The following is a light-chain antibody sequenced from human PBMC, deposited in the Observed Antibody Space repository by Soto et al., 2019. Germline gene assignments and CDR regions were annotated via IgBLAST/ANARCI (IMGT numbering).Light chain of an antibody. CDR2: EVS. V-gene: IGLV2-14*01. Sequence: QSVLTQPASVSGSPGQSITISCPGTSSDGGGYNYVSWYQQHPGKAPKLMIYEVSYRPSGVSNRFSGSKSDNTASLTISGLQAEDEADYYCSSYTSFSTYVFGTGTKVTV. J-gene: IGLJ1*01. CDR3: SSYTSFSTYV. CDR1: SSDGGGYNY.